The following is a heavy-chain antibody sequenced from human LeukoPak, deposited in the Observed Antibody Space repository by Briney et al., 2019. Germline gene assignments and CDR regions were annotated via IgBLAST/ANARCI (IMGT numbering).Heavy chain of an antibody. J-gene: IGHJ3*02. D-gene: IGHD1-26*01. CDR3: ARPASLVGAPDFDI. CDR2: IYYNGNT. V-gene: IGHV4-59*01. CDR1: GGSISPYY. Sequence: PSETLSLTCTVSGGSISPYYWTWMRQPPGKGLEWIAFIYYNGNTNYNPSLKSRVTILVDTSKNQFSLKVNSVTAADTAVYYCARPASLVGAPDFDIWGQGTMVTVSS.